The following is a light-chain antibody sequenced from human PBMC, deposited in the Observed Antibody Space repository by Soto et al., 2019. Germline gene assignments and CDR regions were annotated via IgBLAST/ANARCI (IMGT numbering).Light chain of an antibody. J-gene: IGKJ2*01. V-gene: IGKV1-5*01. CDR3: QQYKSYSYT. CDR1: ESISNW. Sequence: DIQMTQSPSILSASVGDRVAITCRANESISNWLAWYQQKPGKAPQVLIYDASRLESGVPVRFSGSGSGTEFTLTISSLLPDDLATYYCQQYKSYSYTFGQGTNLEI. CDR2: DAS.